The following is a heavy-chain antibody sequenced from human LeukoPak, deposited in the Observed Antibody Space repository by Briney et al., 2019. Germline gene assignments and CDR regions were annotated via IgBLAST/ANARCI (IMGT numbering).Heavy chain of an antibody. J-gene: IGHJ4*02. D-gene: IGHD6-19*01. CDR2: IYSGGST. V-gene: IGHV3-66*01. Sequence: GGSLRLSCAASGFTASSNYMSWVRQAPGKGLEWVSIIYSGGSTYYADSVKGRFTISRDNSKNTLYLQMNSLRAGDTAVYYCARGSGWYGSYWGQGTLVTVSS. CDR3: ARGSGWYGSY. CDR1: GFTASSNY.